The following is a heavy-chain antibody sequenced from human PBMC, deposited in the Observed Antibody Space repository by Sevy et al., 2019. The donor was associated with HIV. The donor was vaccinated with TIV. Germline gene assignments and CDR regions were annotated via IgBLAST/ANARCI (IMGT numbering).Heavy chain of an antibody. CDR2: FDPEDGET. CDR1: GYTLTELS. J-gene: IGHJ4*01. V-gene: IGHV1-24*01. D-gene: IGHD3-22*01. CDR3: ATTTDYYDSSGYPFDY. Sequence: ASVKVSCKFSGYTLTELSMHWLRQAPGKGLAWVGSFDPEDGETVYEHNFQGRVSMTEDKSTDTAYMEVISLKFEDTAVYYCATTTDYYDSSGYPFDYWGHGTLVTVSS.